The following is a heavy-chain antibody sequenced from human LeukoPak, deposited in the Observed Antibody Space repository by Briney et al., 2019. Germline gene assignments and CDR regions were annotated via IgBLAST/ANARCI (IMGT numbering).Heavy chain of an antibody. Sequence: PGGSLRLSCAASDINFSTYNMHWVRQAPGKGLEWVCLISGDGDRTSYADSVKGRFTISRDNDKNSLYLQMNSLRAEDTAVYYCAKYVSAKGPPYALDVWGQGTTVTVSS. J-gene: IGHJ6*02. V-gene: IGHV3-43*02. CDR2: ISGDGDRT. CDR3: AKYVSAKGPPYALDV. CDR1: DINFSTYN.